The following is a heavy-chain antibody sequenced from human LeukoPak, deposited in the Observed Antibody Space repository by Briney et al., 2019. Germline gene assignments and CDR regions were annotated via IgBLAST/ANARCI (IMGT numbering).Heavy chain of an antibody. CDR2: IKQDGSEK. Sequence: GGSLRLSCGASGFIFNNYWMSWVRQAPGKGLEWVANIKQDGSEKYYVDSVKGRFTFSRDNAQNSLYLQMSSLRVEDTAVYYCVTYSTGLYKGLEFWGQGTQVTVSS. CDR1: GFIFNNYW. J-gene: IGHJ4*02. V-gene: IGHV3-7*03. D-gene: IGHD2-8*02. CDR3: VTYSTGLYKGLEF.